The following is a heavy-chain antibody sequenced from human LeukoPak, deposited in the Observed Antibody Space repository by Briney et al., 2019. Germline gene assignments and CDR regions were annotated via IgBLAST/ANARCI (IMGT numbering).Heavy chain of an antibody. CDR3: ARSYLADRSNWFDP. CDR1: GGTFSGYA. Sequence: SVKVSCKASGGTFSGYAISWVRQAPGQGLEWMGGIIPIFGTANYAQKFQGRVTITADESTSTAYMELSSLRSEDTAVYYCARSYLADRSNWFDPWGQGTLVTVSS. J-gene: IGHJ5*02. CDR2: IIPIFGTA. V-gene: IGHV1-69*13. D-gene: IGHD2/OR15-2a*01.